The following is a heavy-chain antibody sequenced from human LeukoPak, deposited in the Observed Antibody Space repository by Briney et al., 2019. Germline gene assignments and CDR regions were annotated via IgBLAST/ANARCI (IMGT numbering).Heavy chain of an antibody. Sequence: ASVKVSCKASGYTFTTYGVTWVRQAPGQGPEWMGWMNPNSGDTGYTQNFQGRVTMTRSTSINTAYMELSSLGSDDTAVYYCARSGFGSGASFDSWGQGTLVTVSS. J-gene: IGHJ5*01. CDR3: ARSGFGSGASFDS. V-gene: IGHV1-8*02. D-gene: IGHD3-10*01. CDR1: GYTFTTYG. CDR2: MNPNSGDT.